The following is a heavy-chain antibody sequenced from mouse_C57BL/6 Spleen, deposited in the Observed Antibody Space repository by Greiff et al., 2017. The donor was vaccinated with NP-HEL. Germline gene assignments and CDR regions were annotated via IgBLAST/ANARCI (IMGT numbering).Heavy chain of an antibody. CDR3: ARYSWVSGFDY. V-gene: IGHV7-3*01. D-gene: IGHD3-2*02. CDR1: GFTFTDYY. Sequence: EVKVVESGGGLVQPGGSLSLSCAASGFTFTDYYMSWVRQPPGKALEWLGFIRNKANGYTTEYSASVKGRFTISRDNSQSILYLQMNALRAEDSATYYCARYSWVSGFDYWGQGTTLTVSS. J-gene: IGHJ2*01. CDR2: IRNKANGYTT.